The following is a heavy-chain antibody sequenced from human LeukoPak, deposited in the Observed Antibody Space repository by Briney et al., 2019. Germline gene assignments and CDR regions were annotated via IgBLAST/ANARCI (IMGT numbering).Heavy chain of an antibody. D-gene: IGHD4-17*01. CDR3: AKSTVTTGPDYYYYGMDV. Sequence: GGSLRLSCAASGFTFSSYAMSWVRQAPGKGLEWVSAISGSGGSTYYADSAKGRFTISRDNSKNTLYLQMNSLRAEDTAVYYCAKSTVTTGPDYYYYGMDVWGQGTTVTVSS. V-gene: IGHV3-23*01. CDR2: ISGSGGST. J-gene: IGHJ6*02. CDR1: GFTFSSYA.